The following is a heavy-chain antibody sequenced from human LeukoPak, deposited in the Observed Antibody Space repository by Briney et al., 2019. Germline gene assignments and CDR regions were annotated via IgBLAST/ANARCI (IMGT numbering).Heavy chain of an antibody. CDR2: IYHSGST. J-gene: IGHJ4*02. D-gene: IGHD1-26*01. CDR3: ARIYSGKGETDY. Sequence: SETLSLTCAVSGYSISSGYYWGWIRQPPGKGLEWIGSIYHSGSTYYNPSLKSRVTISVDTSKNQFSLKLSSVTAADTAVYYCARIYSGKGETDYWGQGTLVTVSS. V-gene: IGHV4-38-2*01. CDR1: GYSISSGYY.